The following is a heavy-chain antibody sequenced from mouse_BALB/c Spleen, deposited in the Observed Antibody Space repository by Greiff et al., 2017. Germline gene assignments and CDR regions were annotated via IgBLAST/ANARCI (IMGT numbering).Heavy chain of an antibody. D-gene: IGHD2-1*01. CDR2: ISYSGST. V-gene: IGHV3-2*02. Sequence: VQLKESGPGLVKPSQSLSLTCTVTGYSITSDYAWNWIRQFPGNKLEWMGYISYSGSTSYNPSLKSRISITRDTSKNQFFLQLNSVTTEDTATYYCARGSDYYGNSYYFDYWGQGTTLTVSS. CDR1: GYSITSDYA. CDR3: ARGSDYYGNSYYFDY. J-gene: IGHJ2*01.